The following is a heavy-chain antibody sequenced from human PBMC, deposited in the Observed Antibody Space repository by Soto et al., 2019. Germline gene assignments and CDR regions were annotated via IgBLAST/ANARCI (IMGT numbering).Heavy chain of an antibody. CDR3: AKDIASSGLYWSATLDY. D-gene: IGHD6-25*01. CDR1: GFTFSSYG. V-gene: IGHV3-30*18. J-gene: IGHJ4*02. Sequence: QVQLVESGGGVVQPGRSLRLSCAASGFTFSSYGMHWVRQAPGKGLEWVAVISYDGSNKYYADSVKGRFTISRDNSKNXXYLQMNSLRADATAVYYCAKDIASSGLYWSATLDYWCQGTLVTVSS. CDR2: ISYDGSNK.